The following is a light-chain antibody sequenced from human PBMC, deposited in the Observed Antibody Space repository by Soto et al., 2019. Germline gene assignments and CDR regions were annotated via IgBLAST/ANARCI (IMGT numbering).Light chain of an antibody. CDR3: QQLNIYPFT. J-gene: IGKJ3*01. V-gene: IGKV1-9*01. CDR1: QGISSY. Sequence: IQLTQSPSSLSASVGDRVTITCRASQGISSYLAWYQQKPGKAPKLLIHAASTLQSGVPSRFSGSGSRTDFTLTISSLQPEDFATYYCQQLNIYPFTFGPGTKVDIK. CDR2: AAS.